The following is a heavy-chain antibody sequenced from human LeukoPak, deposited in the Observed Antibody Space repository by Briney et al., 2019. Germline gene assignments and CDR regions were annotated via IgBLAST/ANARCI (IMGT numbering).Heavy chain of an antibody. V-gene: IGHV1-2*02. D-gene: IGHD3-10*02. Sequence: ASVKVSCRASGYTFTGYYLHWVRQAPGQGLEWMGWINPNSGDTNYAQKFQGRVTMTRDTSINTAYMELSRLRSDDTALYHCARDLTMFVVVPGYWGQGTLVTVSS. CDR3: ARDLTMFVVVPGY. CDR1: GYTFTGYY. J-gene: IGHJ4*02. CDR2: INPNSGDT.